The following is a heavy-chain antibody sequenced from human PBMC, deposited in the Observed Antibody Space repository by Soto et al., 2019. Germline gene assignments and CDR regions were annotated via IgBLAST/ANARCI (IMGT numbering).Heavy chain of an antibody. D-gene: IGHD2-15*01. CDR2: INPNSGGT. CDR1: GYTFTGYY. V-gene: IGHV1-2*02. J-gene: IGHJ6*02. Sequence: ASVKVSCKASGYTFTGYYMHWVRQAPGQGLEWMGWINPNSGGTNYAQKFQGRVTMTRDTSISTAYMELSRLRSDDTAVYYCARDDHGGRWSYYYGMDVWGQGTTVTVSS. CDR3: ARDDHGGRWSYYYGMDV.